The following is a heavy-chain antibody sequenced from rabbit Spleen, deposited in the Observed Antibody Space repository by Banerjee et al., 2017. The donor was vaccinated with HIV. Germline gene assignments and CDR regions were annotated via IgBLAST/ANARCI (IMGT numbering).Heavy chain of an antibody. CDR1: GFSFSSSDY. V-gene: IGHV1S45*01. CDR2: IYTGNTGSP. CDR3: ARDTATSFSSYGMDL. D-gene: IGHD1-1*01. J-gene: IGHJ6*01. Sequence: QEQLVESGGDLVKPGASLTLTCTASGFSFSSSDYMCWVRQAPGKGLEWIACIYTGNTGSPYYVSWAKGRFTISITSSTTVTLQMTSLTAADTATYFCARDTATSFSSYGMDLWGPGTLVTVS.